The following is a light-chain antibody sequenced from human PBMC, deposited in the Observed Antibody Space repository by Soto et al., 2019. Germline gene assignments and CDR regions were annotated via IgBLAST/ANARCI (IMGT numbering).Light chain of an antibody. J-gene: IGKJ3*01. Sequence: LQITHSPSSLSASXVGRVTITSXASQGIRNDLGWYQQKPGKAPKRLIYAASSLQSGVPSRFSGSGSGTEFTLTISSLQPEDFATYYCLQHNSYPPTFGPGGKVDVK. CDR1: QGIRND. V-gene: IGKV1-17*01. CDR3: LQHNSYPPT. CDR2: AAS.